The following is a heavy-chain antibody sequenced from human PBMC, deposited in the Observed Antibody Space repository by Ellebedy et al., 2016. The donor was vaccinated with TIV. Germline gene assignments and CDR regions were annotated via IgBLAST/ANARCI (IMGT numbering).Heavy chain of an antibody. V-gene: IGHV4-34*01. CDR2: INHSGST. CDR3: ARGGRILMLIPAYYYDSSGYYSSYFDY. D-gene: IGHD3-22*01. J-gene: IGHJ4*02. Sequence: SETLSLXCAVYGGSFSGYYWSWIRQPPGKGLEWIGEINHSGSTNYNPSLKSRVTISVDTSKNQFSLKLSSVTAADTAVYYCARGGRILMLIPAYYYDSSGYYSSYFDYWGQGTLVTVSS. CDR1: GGSFSGYY.